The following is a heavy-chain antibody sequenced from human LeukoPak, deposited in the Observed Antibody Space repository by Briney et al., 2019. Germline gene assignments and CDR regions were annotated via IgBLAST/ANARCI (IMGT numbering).Heavy chain of an antibody. CDR3: ARRTGSGTYYSLFFDY. D-gene: IGHD1-26*01. Sequence: GESLKISCKASGYRFTAYWIGWVRQMPGKGLEWMGGIYPADSDTTYSPSFQGQVTISADKSNNIAYLERDSLKASDSATYYCARRTGSGTYYSLFFDYWGQGALVTVSS. CDR1: GYRFTAYW. CDR2: IYPADSDT. V-gene: IGHV5-51*01. J-gene: IGHJ4*02.